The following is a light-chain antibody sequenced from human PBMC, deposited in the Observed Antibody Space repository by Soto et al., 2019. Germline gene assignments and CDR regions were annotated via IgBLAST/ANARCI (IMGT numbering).Light chain of an antibody. Sequence: QSVLTQPASVSGSPGQSITISCTGTSSDVGGYNYVSWYQQHPGKAPKLMIYDVSNRPSGVPNRFSGSKSGYTASLTISGLQAEDEADYYCSSYTSSSIYVFGTGTKVTVL. J-gene: IGLJ1*01. CDR3: SSYTSSSIYV. CDR2: DVS. CDR1: SSDVGGYNY. V-gene: IGLV2-14*01.